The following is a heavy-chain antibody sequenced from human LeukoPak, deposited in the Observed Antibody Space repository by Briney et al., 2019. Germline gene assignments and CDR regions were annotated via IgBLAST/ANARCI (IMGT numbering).Heavy chain of an antibody. D-gene: IGHD5-24*01. Sequence: KPSETLSLTCAVYGGSFSGYYWSWIRQPPGKGLEWIGKINHSGSTNYNPTLKSRVTISVDTSKNQFSLKLSSVTAADTAVYYCARLGLYDGYTHDSWGQGTLVTVSS. CDR2: INHSGST. CDR3: ARLGLYDGYTHDS. CDR1: GGSFSGYY. V-gene: IGHV4-34*01. J-gene: IGHJ4*02.